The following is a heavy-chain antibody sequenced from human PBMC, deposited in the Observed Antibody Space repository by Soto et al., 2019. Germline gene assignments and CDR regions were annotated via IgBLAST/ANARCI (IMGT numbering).Heavy chain of an antibody. CDR2: INAGNGNT. J-gene: IGHJ4*02. CDR3: ARDCGVGYGDYVNYFDY. Sequence: GASVKVSCKASGYTFTSYAMHWVRQAPGQRLEWMGWINAGNGNTKYSQKFQGRVTITRDTSASTAYMELSSLRSEDTAVYYCARDCGVGYGDYVNYFDYWGQGTLVTVSS. D-gene: IGHD4-17*01. CDR1: GYTFTSYA. V-gene: IGHV1-3*01.